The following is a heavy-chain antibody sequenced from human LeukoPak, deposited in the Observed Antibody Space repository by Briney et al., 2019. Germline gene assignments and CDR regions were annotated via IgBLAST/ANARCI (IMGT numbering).Heavy chain of an antibody. CDR2: VNRDGSET. V-gene: IGHV3-7*03. J-gene: IGHJ6*02. CDR1: GFTLSNHW. CDR3: ARNNGMDV. Sequence: GGSLSLSCAASGFTLSNHWMTWVRQVPGRGPEWVANVNRDGSETYYLDSVKGRFTISKDNAKNSLCLQMNSLRAEDTALYHCARNNGMDVWGQGTTVIVSS.